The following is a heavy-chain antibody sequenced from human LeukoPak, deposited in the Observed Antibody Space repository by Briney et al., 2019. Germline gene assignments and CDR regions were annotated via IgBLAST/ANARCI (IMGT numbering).Heavy chain of an antibody. Sequence: SETLSLTCAVSGGSFSSSNWWSGVRQPPGKGLEWIGEIYHSGSTNYNPSLKSRVTISVDKSKNQFSLKLSSVTAADTAVYYCARMARGSGCARDGGQGTLVTVSS. V-gene: IGHV4-4*02. CDR2: IYHSGST. D-gene: IGHD6-19*01. CDR1: GGSFSSSNW. J-gene: IGHJ4*02. CDR3: ARMARGSGCARD.